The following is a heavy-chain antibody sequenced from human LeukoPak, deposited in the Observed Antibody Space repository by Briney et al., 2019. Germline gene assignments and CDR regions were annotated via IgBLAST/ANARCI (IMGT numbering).Heavy chain of an antibody. J-gene: IGHJ3*02. CDR3: ARPGYCSSTSCYRGFDI. CDR1: GYSISTGYY. CDR2: INHSGST. D-gene: IGHD2-2*01. Sequence: SETLSLTCTVSGYSISTGYYWGWIRQPPGKGLEWIGEINHSGSTNYNPSLKSRVTISVDTSKNQFSLKLSSVTAADTAVYYCARPGYCSSTSCYRGFDIWGQGTMVTVSS. V-gene: IGHV4-38-2*02.